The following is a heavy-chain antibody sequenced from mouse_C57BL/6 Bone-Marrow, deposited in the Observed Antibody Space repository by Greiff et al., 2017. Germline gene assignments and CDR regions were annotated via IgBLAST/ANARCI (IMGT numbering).Heavy chain of an antibody. Sequence: QVQLQQSGAELVKPGASVKLSCKASGYIFTEYTIHWVKQRSGHGLEWIGWFYPGSGSIKYNERFKDKATLTADKSSNTVYMELSRLTSEDSAVYFFARHERYYDYEGYFDYWGQGTTLTVSS. CDR3: ARHERYYDYEGYFDY. J-gene: IGHJ2*01. V-gene: IGHV1-62-2*01. CDR2: FYPGSGSI. D-gene: IGHD2-4*01. CDR1: GYIFTEYT.